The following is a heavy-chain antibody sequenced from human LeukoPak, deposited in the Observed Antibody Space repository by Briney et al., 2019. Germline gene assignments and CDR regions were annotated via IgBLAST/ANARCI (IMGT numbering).Heavy chain of an antibody. Sequence: SETLSLTCSVSGASLSSYYWGWIRQSPGKGLEWLGYISDTGKTDYNPSLKSRGTLSLDTSKNQFPLRLTSVTAADTAVYYCVTGYYEPFDNWGQGTLVTVSS. D-gene: IGHD3-3*01. CDR2: ISDTGKT. J-gene: IGHJ4*02. CDR1: GASLSSYY. CDR3: VTGYYEPFDN. V-gene: IGHV4-59*01.